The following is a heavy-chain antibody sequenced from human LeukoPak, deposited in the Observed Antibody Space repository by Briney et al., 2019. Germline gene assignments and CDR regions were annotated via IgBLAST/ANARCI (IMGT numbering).Heavy chain of an antibody. Sequence: SETLSLSCTVSGGSIRSYYWSWIRQPPGKGLECIGYIYYIGSTNYNPSLKSRVTISLDTSKSQFSLKLTSVTPADTAVYYCARAGCSSTSCLSDNWFDPWGQGTLVTVSS. D-gene: IGHD2-2*01. V-gene: IGHV4-59*01. CDR2: IYYIGST. CDR3: ARAGCSSTSCLSDNWFDP. J-gene: IGHJ5*02. CDR1: GGSIRSYY.